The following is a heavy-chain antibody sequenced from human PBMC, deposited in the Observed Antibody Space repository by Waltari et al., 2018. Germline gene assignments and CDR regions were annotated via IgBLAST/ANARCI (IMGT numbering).Heavy chain of an antibody. V-gene: IGHV3-30-3*01. CDR3: ARSGRTGTTDYFDY. J-gene: IGHJ4*02. Sequence: QVQLVESGGGVVQPGRSLRLSCAASGFTFSSYAMHWVRQAPGKGLEWVAVISYEGSNKYYADSVKGRFTISRDNSKNTLYLQMNSLRAEDTAVYYCARSGRTGTTDYFDYWGQGTLVTVSS. CDR2: ISYEGSNK. CDR1: GFTFSSYA. D-gene: IGHD1-7*01.